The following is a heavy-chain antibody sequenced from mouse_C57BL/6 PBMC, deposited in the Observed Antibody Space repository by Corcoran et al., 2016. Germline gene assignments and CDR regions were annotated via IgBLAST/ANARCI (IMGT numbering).Heavy chain of an antibody. CDR1: GYTFTTYG. Sequence: QIQLVQSGPELKKPGETVKISCKASGYTFTTYGMRWVKQATGKGLKWMGWINTYSGVPTYADDFKGRFAFSLETSASTAYLQINTLKNEDTATYFWAREAGDVWGTGTTVTVSS. V-gene: IGHV9-3*01. CDR3: AREAGDV. J-gene: IGHJ1*03. CDR2: INTYSGVP.